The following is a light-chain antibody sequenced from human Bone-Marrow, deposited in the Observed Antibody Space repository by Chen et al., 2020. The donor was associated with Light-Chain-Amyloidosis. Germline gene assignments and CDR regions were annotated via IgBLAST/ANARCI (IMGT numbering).Light chain of an antibody. CDR2: DDS. Sequence: SYVLTQPSSVSVAPGQTATIACGGNNIGSTSVHWYQQTPGQAPLLVVYDDSDRPSGIPERLSGSKSGTSASLAINGLRSEDEADYYCAAWDDSLSGWVFGGGTRLTVL. V-gene: IGLV3-21*02. CDR1: NIGSTS. CDR3: AAWDDSLSGWV. J-gene: IGLJ3*02.